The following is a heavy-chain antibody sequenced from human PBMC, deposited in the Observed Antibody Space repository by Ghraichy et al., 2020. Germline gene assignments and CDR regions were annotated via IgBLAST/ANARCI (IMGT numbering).Heavy chain of an antibody. CDR2: ISGNGGAP. D-gene: IGHD2-2*01. V-gene: IGHV3-23*01. CDR3: AKDFGCSSTSCYHLGYFDH. CDR1: GFNFSDSA. J-gene: IGHJ4*02. Sequence: GGSLRLSCTASGFNFSDSAMSCVRQAPGKGLEWVSAISGNGGAPYYADSVKGRFTISRDNSKNTLYLQMNSLSAEDTAVFYCAKDFGCSSTSCYHLGYFDHWGQGTLVTVTS.